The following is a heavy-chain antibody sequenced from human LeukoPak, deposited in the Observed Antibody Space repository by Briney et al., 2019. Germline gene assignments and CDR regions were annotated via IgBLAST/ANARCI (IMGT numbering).Heavy chain of an antibody. CDR1: GGSISSGGYY. J-gene: IGHJ4*02. D-gene: IGHD3-9*01. CDR3: EGRQGYFDRIDY. Sequence: SETLSLTCTVSGGSISSGGYYWSWIRQHPGKGLEWIGYIYYSGSTYYNPSLKSRVTISVDTSKNQFSLKLSSVTAADTAVYYCEGRQGYFDRIDYWGQGTLVTVSS. V-gene: IGHV4-31*03. CDR2: IYYSGST.